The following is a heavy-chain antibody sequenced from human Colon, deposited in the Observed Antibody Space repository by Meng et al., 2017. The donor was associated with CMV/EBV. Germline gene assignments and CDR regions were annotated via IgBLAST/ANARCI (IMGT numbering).Heavy chain of an antibody. V-gene: IGHV3-21*01. CDR3: ARDVTISPVTFDY. Sequence: ASGVTFSSYSMNGVRQDRGKGLEWVSSISSGRSYIYYADSVKGRFTISRDNAKNSLYLQMNSLRAEDTAVYYCARDVTISPVTFDYWGQGTLVTVSS. J-gene: IGHJ4*02. CDR1: GVTFSSYS. D-gene: IGHD3-3*01. CDR2: ISSGRSYI.